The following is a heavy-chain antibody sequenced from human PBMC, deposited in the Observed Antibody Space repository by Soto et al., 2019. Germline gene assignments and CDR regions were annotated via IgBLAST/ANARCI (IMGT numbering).Heavy chain of an antibody. CDR3: AKDVLRFLEWLAFYGMDV. CDR1: GFTFSSYG. D-gene: IGHD3-3*01. CDR2: ISYDGSNK. J-gene: IGHJ6*01. Sequence: QVQLVESGGGVVQPGRSLRLSCAASGFTFSSYGMHWVRQAPGKGLEWVAVISYDGSNKYYADSVKGRFTISRDNSKNPLYLQMTSLRAEDTAVYYCAKDVLRFLEWLAFYGMDVWGQGTTVTVSS. V-gene: IGHV3-30*18.